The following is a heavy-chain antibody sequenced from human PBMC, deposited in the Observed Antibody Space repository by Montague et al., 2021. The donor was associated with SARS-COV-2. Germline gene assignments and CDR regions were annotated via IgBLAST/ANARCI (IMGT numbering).Heavy chain of an antibody. CDR1: GGSFSGCY. CDR3: ARGHYSSSWYGIRYYFGY. J-gene: IGHJ4*02. Sequence: SETLSLTCAVYGGSFSGCYWSWIRQPPGKGLEWIGEINHSGSTNYNPSLKRQVTISVDTSKNQFSLKLSSVTAADTAVYYCARGHYSSSWYGIRYYFGYWGQGTLVTVSS. V-gene: IGHV4-34*01. CDR2: INHSGST. D-gene: IGHD6-13*01.